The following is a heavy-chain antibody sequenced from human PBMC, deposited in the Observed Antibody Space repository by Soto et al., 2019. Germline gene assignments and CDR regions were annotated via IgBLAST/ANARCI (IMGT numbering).Heavy chain of an antibody. CDR1: GFTFSSYS. V-gene: IGHV3-21*01. D-gene: IGHD3-3*01. Sequence: LRLSCAASGFTFSSYSMNWVRQAPGKGLEWVSSISSSSSYIYYADSVKGRFTISRDNAKNSLYLQMNSLRAEDTAVYYCARGYDFWSGSPDYWGQGTLVTVSS. J-gene: IGHJ4*02. CDR3: ARGYDFWSGSPDY. CDR2: ISSSSSYI.